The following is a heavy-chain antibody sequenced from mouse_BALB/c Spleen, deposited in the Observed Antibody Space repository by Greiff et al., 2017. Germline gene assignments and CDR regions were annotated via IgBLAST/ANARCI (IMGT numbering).Heavy chain of an antibody. Sequence: VNVVESGPGLVAPSQSLSITCTVSGFSLTGYGVNWVRQPPGKGLEWLGMIWGDGSTDYNSALKSRLSISKDNSKSQVFLKMNSLQTDGTARYYCARAYYYGSSSWFAYWGQGTLVTVSA. CDR3: ARAYYYGSSSWFAY. V-gene: IGHV2-6-7*01. J-gene: IGHJ3*01. CDR2: IWGDGST. CDR1: GFSLTGYG. D-gene: IGHD1-1*01.